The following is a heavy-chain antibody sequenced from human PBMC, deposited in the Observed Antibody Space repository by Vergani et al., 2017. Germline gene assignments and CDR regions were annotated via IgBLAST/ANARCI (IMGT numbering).Heavy chain of an antibody. CDR3: ARFSMGSTFDY. V-gene: IGHV4-38-2*01. CDR1: GYSISSGYY. CDR2: IYHSGST. D-gene: IGHD3-10*01. Sequence: QVQLQQWGAGLLKPSETLSLTCAVSGYSISSGYYWGWIRQPPGKGLEWIGSIYHSGSTYYNPSLKSRVTISVDTSKNQFSLKLSSVTAADTAVYYCARFSMGSTFDYWGQGTLVTVSS. J-gene: IGHJ4*02.